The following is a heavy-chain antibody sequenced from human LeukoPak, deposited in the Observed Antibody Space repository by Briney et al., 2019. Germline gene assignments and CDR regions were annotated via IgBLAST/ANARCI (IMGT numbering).Heavy chain of an antibody. CDR1: GGSVSIRNYY. Sequence: SETLSLTCTVSGGSVSIRNYYWSWIRQPPGKGLEWIGYMYYSGSTNYNPSLKSRVTISVDTSKNQFSLKLRFVTAADTAVYYCARGRNYDSGGYRTYYFDYWGQGTLVTVSS. J-gene: IGHJ4*02. V-gene: IGHV4-61*01. CDR3: ARGRNYDSGGYRTYYFDY. D-gene: IGHD3-22*01. CDR2: MYYSGST.